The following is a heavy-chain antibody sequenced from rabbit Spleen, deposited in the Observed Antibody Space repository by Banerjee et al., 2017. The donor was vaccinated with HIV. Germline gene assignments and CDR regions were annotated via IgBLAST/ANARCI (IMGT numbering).Heavy chain of an antibody. CDR1: GFSFSDRDV. J-gene: IGHJ6*01. Sequence: QEQLVESGGGLVKPEGSLTLTCKASGFSFSDRDVMCWVRQAPGKRLEWIACINIVTGKSVYASWAKGRFIMSRISSTTVTLQMTSLTVADTATYFCARDTGSSFSSYGMDLWGPGTLVTVS. CDR3: ARDTGSSFSSYGMDL. CDR2: INIVTGKS. V-gene: IGHV1S45*01. D-gene: IGHD8-1*01.